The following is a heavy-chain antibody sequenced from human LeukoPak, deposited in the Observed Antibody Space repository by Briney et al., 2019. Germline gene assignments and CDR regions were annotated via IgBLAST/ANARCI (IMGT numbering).Heavy chain of an antibody. V-gene: IGHV3-30*18. Sequence: PGGSLRLSCAASGFIFSSYAMHWVRQAPGKGLEWVALISYDGSNKYYADSVKGRFTISRDNSKNTLYLQMNSLRAEDTAVYYCAKAGGYYGSGSRGSLSDYWGQGTLVTVSS. J-gene: IGHJ4*02. CDR3: AKAGGYYGSGSRGSLSDY. CDR2: ISYDGSNK. CDR1: GFIFSSYA. D-gene: IGHD3-10*01.